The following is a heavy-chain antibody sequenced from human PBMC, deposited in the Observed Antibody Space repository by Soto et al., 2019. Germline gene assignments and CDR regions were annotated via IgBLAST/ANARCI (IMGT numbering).Heavy chain of an antibody. V-gene: IGHV4-39*01. J-gene: IGHJ5*02. D-gene: IGHD3-10*01. CDR2: IYYSGST. CDR3: ARHLMVRGVIGKCSWFDP. CDR1: GGSISSSSYY. Sequence: SETLSLTCTVSGGSISSSSYYWGWIRQPPGKGLEWIGSIYYSGSTYYNPSLKSRVTISVDTSKNQFSLKLSSVTAADTALFYFARHLMVRGVIGKCSWFDPWGQGTLVTVSS.